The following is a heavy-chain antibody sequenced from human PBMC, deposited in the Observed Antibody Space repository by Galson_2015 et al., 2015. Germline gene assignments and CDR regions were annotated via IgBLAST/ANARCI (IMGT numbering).Heavy chain of an antibody. J-gene: IGHJ3*02. CDR1: AGSIINNIW. D-gene: IGHD6-25*01. CDR3: ARHDCSSGCHGAFQI. CDR2: ISYGGIT. Sequence: ETLSLTCVVSAGSIINNIWWSWVRQSPGKGLEWIGEISYGGITKYIPSLKSRVIISLDKSRNQFSLRLSSVTAADTAVYYCARHDCSSGCHGAFQIWGQGTMVTVSS. V-gene: IGHV4-4*02.